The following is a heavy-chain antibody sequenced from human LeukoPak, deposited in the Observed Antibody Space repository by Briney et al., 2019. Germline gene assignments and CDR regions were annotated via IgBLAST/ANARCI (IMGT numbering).Heavy chain of an antibody. Sequence: SETLSLTCTVSGGSISSSSYYWGWIRQPPGKGLEWIGSIYYSGSTYYNPSLKSRVTISVDTSKNQFSLKLSSVTAADTAVYYCARGARGLLNSWGQGTLVTVSS. J-gene: IGHJ4*02. CDR2: IYYSGST. V-gene: IGHV4-39*07. D-gene: IGHD3-10*01. CDR1: GGSISSSSYY. CDR3: ARGARGLLNS.